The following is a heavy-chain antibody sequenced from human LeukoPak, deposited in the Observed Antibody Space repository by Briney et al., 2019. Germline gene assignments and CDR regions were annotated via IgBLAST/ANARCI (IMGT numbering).Heavy chain of an antibody. V-gene: IGHV3-23*01. CDR3: ANEYSKGDV. CDR1: GFTFSNYV. J-gene: IGHJ3*01. Sequence: PGGSLRLSCVASGFTFSNYVMNWVRQAPGKGLECVSSISGSGTSTYYADSVKGRFTSPRDNSKNTLYLQMNSLRAEDTAIYYCANEYSKGDVWGQGTTVTVSS. CDR2: ISGSGTST. D-gene: IGHD4-11*01.